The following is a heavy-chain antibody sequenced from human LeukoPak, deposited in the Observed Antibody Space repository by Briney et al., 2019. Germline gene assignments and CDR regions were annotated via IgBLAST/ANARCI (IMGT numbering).Heavy chain of an antibody. CDR2: IHTSGST. Sequence: SETLSLTCTVSGGSISSYYWSWIRQPAGKGLEWIGRIHTSGSTNYNPSLKSRVTIAVDTSKNQFSLKLSSVTAADTAVYYCARGSGLSSGYYYPFDYWGQGTLVTVSS. CDR1: GGSISSYY. J-gene: IGHJ4*02. D-gene: IGHD3-22*01. V-gene: IGHV4-4*07. CDR3: ARGSGLSSGYYYPFDY.